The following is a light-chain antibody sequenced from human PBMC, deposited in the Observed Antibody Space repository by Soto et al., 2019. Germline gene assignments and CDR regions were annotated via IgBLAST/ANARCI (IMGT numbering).Light chain of an antibody. J-gene: IGKJ1*01. CDR1: QSISSY. Sequence: DIQMTQSPSSLSASVRDRVTITCRASQSISSYLNWDQQKRGEAPKLLIYAASSLQSGVPSRFSGSGSGTDFTLTISSLQPEDFATYYCQHTYGSPWTVGQGTKVEIK. V-gene: IGKV1-39*01. CDR3: QHTYGSPWT. CDR2: AAS.